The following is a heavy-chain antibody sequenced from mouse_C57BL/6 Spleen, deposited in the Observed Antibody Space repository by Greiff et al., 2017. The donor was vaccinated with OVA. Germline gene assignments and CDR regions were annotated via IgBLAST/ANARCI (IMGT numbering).Heavy chain of an antibody. V-gene: IGHV1-50*01. CDR1: GYTFTSYW. CDR2: IDPSDSYT. D-gene: IGHD1-1*01. J-gene: IGHJ4*01. CDR3: ARGGYYYGSSPLYAMEY. Sequence: VQLQQPGAELVKPGASVKLSCKASGYTFTSYWMQWVKQRPGQGLEWIGEIDPSDSYTNYNQKFKGKATLTVDPSSSTAYMQLSSLTSEDSAVYYCARGGYYYGSSPLYAMEYWGQGTSVTVSS.